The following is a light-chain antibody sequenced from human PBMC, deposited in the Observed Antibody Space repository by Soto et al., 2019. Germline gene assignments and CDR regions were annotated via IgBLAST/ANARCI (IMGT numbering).Light chain of an antibody. Sequence: DIQMTQSPSSLSASVGDRVTITCRASQIISSYLNWYQQKPGKAPKLLIYAASSLQSGFPSRFSGSGSGTDFTLTISSLQPEDFATYYCQQSYSTPPFGQGTRLEIK. CDR3: QQSYSTPP. CDR2: AAS. CDR1: QIISSY. V-gene: IGKV1-39*01. J-gene: IGKJ5*01.